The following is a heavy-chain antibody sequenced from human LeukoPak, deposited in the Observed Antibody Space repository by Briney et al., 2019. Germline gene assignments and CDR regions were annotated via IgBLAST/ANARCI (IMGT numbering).Heavy chain of an antibody. V-gene: IGHV3-43*02. Sequence: GGALRLSCAASGFTFDDYAMHWVRQAPGKGLEWVSLISGDGGSSYYADSVKGRFTISRDNSKNSVYLQMNSLRTEDTALYYCAKDINYYDSSGLGYWGQGTLVTVSS. CDR3: AKDINYYDSSGLGY. J-gene: IGHJ4*02. CDR1: GFTFDDYA. CDR2: ISGDGGSS. D-gene: IGHD3-22*01.